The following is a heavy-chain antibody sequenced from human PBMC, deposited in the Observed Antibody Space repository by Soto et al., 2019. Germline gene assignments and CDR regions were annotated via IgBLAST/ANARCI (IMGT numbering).Heavy chain of an antibody. D-gene: IGHD3-3*01. Sequence: GASVKVSCKASGYTFTSYCMHWVRQAPGQGLEWMGIINPSGGSTSYAQKFQGRVTMTRDTSTSTVYMELSSLRSEDTAVYYCARGLGTYYDFRSGYFDIWGQGTMVTVSS. J-gene: IGHJ3*02. CDR1: GYTFTSYC. CDR2: INPSGGST. V-gene: IGHV1-46*03. CDR3: ARGLGTYYDFRSGYFDI.